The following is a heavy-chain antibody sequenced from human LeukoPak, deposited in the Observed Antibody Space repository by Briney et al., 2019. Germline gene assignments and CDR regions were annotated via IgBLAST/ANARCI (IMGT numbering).Heavy chain of an antibody. CDR2: LNWNGGIT. CDR1: GFSFSSYA. CDR3: ARDGGYCSSSTCYTLDY. D-gene: IGHD2-2*02. J-gene: IGHJ4*02. Sequence: GRSLRLSCAASGFSFSSYAMHWVRQAPGKGLEWVSGLNWNGGITDYADSVKGRFTISRDNAKNSLYLEMHSLRAEDTALYYCARDGGYCSSSTCYTLDYWGQGVLVTVSS. V-gene: IGHV3-20*04.